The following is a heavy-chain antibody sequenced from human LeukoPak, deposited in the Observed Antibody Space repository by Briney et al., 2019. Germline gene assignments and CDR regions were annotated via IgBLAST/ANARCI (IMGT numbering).Heavy chain of an antibody. D-gene: IGHD2-2*02. CDR2: ISDSGSDT. CDR1: GFTFSSYA. V-gene: IGHV3-23*01. CDR3: ARTVGYCSSSRCYTGQINDYYYYGMDV. J-gene: IGHJ6*02. Sequence: HPGGSLRLSCSGFTFSSYAMSWVRQAPGKGLEWVSTISDSGSDTYYADSVKGRFTISRDNSKNTLYLQMKGLRAEDTAVYYCARTVGYCSSSRCYTGQINDYYYYGMDVWGQGTTVTVSS.